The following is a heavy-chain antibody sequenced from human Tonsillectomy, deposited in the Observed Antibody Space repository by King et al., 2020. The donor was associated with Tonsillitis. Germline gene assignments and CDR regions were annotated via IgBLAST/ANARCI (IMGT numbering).Heavy chain of an antibody. CDR3: AKAIYHNALYDY. CDR2: INNGGDII. CDR1: GFTFSSFG. D-gene: IGHD3-16*01. V-gene: IGHV3-23*04. Sequence: VQLVESGGGLVQPGGSLRLSCAASGFTFSSFGIRWVRQAPGKGLEWVADINNGGDIIYYADSVKGRFTISRDNSKSKLYLQMNSLRAEDTALYYCAKAIYHNALYDYWGQGTLVTVSS. J-gene: IGHJ4*02.